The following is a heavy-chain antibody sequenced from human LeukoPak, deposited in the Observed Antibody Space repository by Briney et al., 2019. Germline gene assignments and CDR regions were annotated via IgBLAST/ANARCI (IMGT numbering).Heavy chain of an antibody. D-gene: IGHD6-13*01. CDR1: GASINTYY. CDR3: ARDSSWYDY. J-gene: IGHJ4*02. Sequence: PSETLSLTCTVSGASINTYYWSWIRQPPGKGLEWVSSISSRSDYIYYADSVKGRFTISRDNAKNSLYLQMNSLRAEDTAVYYCARDSSWYDYWGQGTLVTVPS. CDR2: ISSRSDYI. V-gene: IGHV3-21*01.